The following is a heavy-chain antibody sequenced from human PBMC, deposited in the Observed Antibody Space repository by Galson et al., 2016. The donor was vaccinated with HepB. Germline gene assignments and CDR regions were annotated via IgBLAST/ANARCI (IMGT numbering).Heavy chain of an antibody. D-gene: IGHD6-6*01. CDR1: GVSIRSDY. CDR3: ARSGSSSPPHYHYGMDV. CDR2: IFNSGTT. Sequence: SETLSLTCSVSGVSIRSDYWNWIRQPPGKGLEWIGMIFNSGTTNYSPSLGSRVTMSVDTSKNQFSLRLSSATAADTAVYYCARSGSSSPPHYHYGMDVWGQGTTVTVS. J-gene: IGHJ6*02. V-gene: IGHV4-59*01.